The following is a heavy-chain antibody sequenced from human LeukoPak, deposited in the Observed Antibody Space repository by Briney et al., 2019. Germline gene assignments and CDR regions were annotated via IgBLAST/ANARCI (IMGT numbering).Heavy chain of an antibody. CDR1: GGSISSGDYY. V-gene: IGHV4-30-4*01. Sequence: SQTLSLTCTVSGGSISSGDYYWSRIRQPPGKGLEWIGYIYYSGSTYFNPSLKSRVTISVDTSKNQFSLKLSSVTAADTAVYYCARVDPGEGLVTFDYWGQGTLVTVSS. CDR3: ARVDPGEGLVTFDY. D-gene: IGHD3/OR15-3a*01. CDR2: IYYSGST. J-gene: IGHJ4*02.